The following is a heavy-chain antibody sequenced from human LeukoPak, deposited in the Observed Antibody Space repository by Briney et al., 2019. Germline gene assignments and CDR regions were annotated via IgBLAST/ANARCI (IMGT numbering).Heavy chain of an antibody. Sequence: GGSLRLSCAASGFTFSSYSMTWVRQAPGKGLEWVSSISSSSSYIYYADSVKGRFTISRDNAKNSLYLQMNSLRAEDTAVYYCARGGSDYYYYYGMDVWGQGTTVTVSS. V-gene: IGHV3-21*01. J-gene: IGHJ6*02. CDR3: ARGGSDYYYYYGMDV. CDR1: GFTFSSYS. CDR2: ISSSSSYI. D-gene: IGHD5-12*01.